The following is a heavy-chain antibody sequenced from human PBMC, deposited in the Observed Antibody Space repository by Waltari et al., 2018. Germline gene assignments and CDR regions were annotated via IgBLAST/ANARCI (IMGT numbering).Heavy chain of an antibody. CDR1: GFTFKDYA. D-gene: IGHD4-4*01. CDR2: SGATGGST. CDR3: AKGRDSTPYSYGMDI. Sequence: EVQLLESGGDLEQPGGSLRLSCAASGFTFKDYAMTWIRQVPGEGLEWLSASGATGGSTYYADYVKGRFTISRDNPKNTLYLQMNTLRAEDTAVYYCAKGRDSTPYSYGMDIWGQGTTVTVSS. J-gene: IGHJ6*01. V-gene: IGHV3-23*01.